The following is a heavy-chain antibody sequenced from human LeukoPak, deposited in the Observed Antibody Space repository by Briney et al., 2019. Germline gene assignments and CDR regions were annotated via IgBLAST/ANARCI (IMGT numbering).Heavy chain of an antibody. Sequence: SETLSLTCTVSGDSISSYYWNWFLQPAGKGLEWIGRLYASGTTSYNPSLESRVSMSLDTSKNQFSLKLNSVSAADTAVYYCAMATYSGDTSYVFDYWGQGTLVSVSS. CDR3: AMATYSGDTSYVFDY. CDR1: GDSISSYY. CDR2: LYASGTT. J-gene: IGHJ4*02. V-gene: IGHV4-4*07. D-gene: IGHD1-26*01.